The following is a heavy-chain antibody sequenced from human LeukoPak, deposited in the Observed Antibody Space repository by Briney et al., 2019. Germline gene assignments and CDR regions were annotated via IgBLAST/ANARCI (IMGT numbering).Heavy chain of an antibody. D-gene: IGHD3-10*01. Sequence: GGSLRLTCAASGFPFSSYRMNWVRKAPGKGREWVSYISSRSSTIYYADSVKGRFTISRDNAKNSLYLQMNSLRAEDTAVYYCARDAGYYGSGSWYYYYYMDVWGKGTTVTVSS. J-gene: IGHJ6*03. CDR2: ISSRSSTI. CDR3: ARDAGYYGSGSWYYYYYMDV. V-gene: IGHV3-48*04. CDR1: GFPFSSYR.